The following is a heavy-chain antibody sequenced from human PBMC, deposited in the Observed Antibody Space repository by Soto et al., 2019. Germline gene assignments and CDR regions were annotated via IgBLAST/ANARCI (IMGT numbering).Heavy chain of an antibody. Sequence: QVQLVQSGTEVKKPGSSVKVSCKSSGDTFSFYTINWVRQAPGLGLEWVGRINPIVSMSNYAQKFQGRVSMTADQSPSTSYLDLRSLRSDDTAMYFCAASYSSGYLSFDYWGQGALVIVSS. J-gene: IGHJ4*02. CDR2: INPIVSMS. CDR1: GDTFSFYT. D-gene: IGHD3-16*01. V-gene: IGHV1-69*02. CDR3: AASYSSGYLSFDY.